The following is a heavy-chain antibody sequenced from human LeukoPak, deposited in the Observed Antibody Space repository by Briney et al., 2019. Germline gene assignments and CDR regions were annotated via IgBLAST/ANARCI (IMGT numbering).Heavy chain of an antibody. J-gene: IGHJ5*02. CDR2: INHSGST. Sequence: SETLSLTCAVYGGSFSGYYWSWIRQPPGKGLEWIGEINHSGSTNYNPSLKSRVTISVDTSKNQFSLKLSSVTAADTAVYYCARKVPPFDPWGQGTLVTVSS. V-gene: IGHV4-34*01. CDR1: GGSFSGYY. CDR3: ARKVPPFDP.